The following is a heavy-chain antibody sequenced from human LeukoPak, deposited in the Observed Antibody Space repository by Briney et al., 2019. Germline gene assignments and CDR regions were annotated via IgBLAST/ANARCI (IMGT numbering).Heavy chain of an antibody. CDR1: GFTFSSYA. CDR3: AKDGGLWVSAHWGDS. J-gene: IGHJ4*02. V-gene: IGHV3-23*01. Sequence: GGSLRLSCAASGFTFSSYAMSWVRQAPGKGLEWVSAISGSGGSTCYADSVKGRFTISRDNSKNTLYLQMNSLRAEDTAVYYCAKDGGLWVSAHWGDSWGRGTLVTVSS. CDR2: ISGSGGST. D-gene: IGHD7-27*01.